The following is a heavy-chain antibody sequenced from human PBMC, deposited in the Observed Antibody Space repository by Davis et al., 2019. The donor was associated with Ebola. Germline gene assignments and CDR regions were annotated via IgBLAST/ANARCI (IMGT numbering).Heavy chain of an antibody. CDR2: ISGSGGST. CDR3: ARAGLERYYFDY. CDR1: GFTFSSYA. J-gene: IGHJ4*02. Sequence: GESLKISCAASGFTFSSYAMSWVRQAPGKGLEWVSAISGSGGSTYYADSVKGRFTISRDNSKNTLYLQMNSLRAEDTAVYYCARAGLERYYFDYWGQGTLVTVSS. D-gene: IGHD1-1*01. V-gene: IGHV3-23*01.